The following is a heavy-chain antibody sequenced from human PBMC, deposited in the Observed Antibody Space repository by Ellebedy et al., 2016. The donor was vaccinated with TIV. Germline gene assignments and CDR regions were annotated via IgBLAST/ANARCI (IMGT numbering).Heavy chain of an antibody. CDR3: AAMRGSRLFDY. J-gene: IGHJ4*02. CDR1: GGSINSYY. V-gene: IGHV4-59*01. Sequence: SETLSLXCTVSGGSINSYYWSWIRQSPGKGLEWIGYIYYRGNTEQNPSLKSRATVSVDTAKNQFSLKLRAVTAADTAVYYCAAMRGSRLFDYWGQGTLVTVSS. CDR2: IYYRGNT. D-gene: IGHD2-2*01.